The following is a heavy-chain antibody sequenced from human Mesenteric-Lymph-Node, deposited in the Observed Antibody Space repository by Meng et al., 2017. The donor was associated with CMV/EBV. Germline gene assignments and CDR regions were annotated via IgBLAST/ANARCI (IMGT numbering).Heavy chain of an antibody. J-gene: IGHJ4*02. D-gene: IGHD3-9*01. V-gene: IGHV3-48*04. CDR2: ISSSTSVI. Sequence: GESLKISCAASGFTFSRYSMNWARPAPGKGLEWISFISSSTSVIYYAESVKGRFTISRDNAKNTLYLQMNSLRAEDTAVYYCAKLPKTFYDVLTGYSPAGYFDYWGQGILVTVSS. CDR3: AKLPKTFYDVLTGYSPAGYFDY. CDR1: GFTFSRYS.